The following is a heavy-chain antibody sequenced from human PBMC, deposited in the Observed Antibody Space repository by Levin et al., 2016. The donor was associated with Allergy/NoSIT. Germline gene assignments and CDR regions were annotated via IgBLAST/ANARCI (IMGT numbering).Heavy chain of an antibody. CDR2: IYYSGSM. V-gene: IGHV4-39*01. Sequence: GSLRLSCTVSGGSIRSSSYYWGWIRQPPGKGLEWIGTIYYSGSMYYNPSLKSRVTISVDTSKNQFSLKLSSVTAADTAVYYCGRHYRGYSYGYPPRAGLGALDYWGQGTLVTVSS. J-gene: IGHJ4*02. CDR1: GGSIRSSSYY. D-gene: IGHD5-18*01. CDR3: GRHYRGYSYGYPPRAGLGALDY.